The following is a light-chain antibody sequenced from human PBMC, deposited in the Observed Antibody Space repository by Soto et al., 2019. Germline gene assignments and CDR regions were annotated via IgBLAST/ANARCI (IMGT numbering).Light chain of an antibody. CDR2: EVR. Sequence: QSVLTQPASVSGSPGQSITISCIGTNRDVGSYNLVSWYQQRPGEAPKLIISEVRNRPSGISYRFTGSKSGNTASLTISGLQAEDEADYYCSSDTTTSTLVFGGGTKLTVL. CDR3: SSDTTTSTLV. J-gene: IGLJ3*02. V-gene: IGLV2-14*01. CDR1: NRDVGSYNL.